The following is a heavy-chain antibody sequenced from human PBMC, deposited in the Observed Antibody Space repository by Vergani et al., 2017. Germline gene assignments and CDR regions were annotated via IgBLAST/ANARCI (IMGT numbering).Heavy chain of an antibody. D-gene: IGHD4-11*01. CDR1: GGSFTSYH. V-gene: IGHV4-34*01. CDR3: ARVNTETNCHLYYYYYMDV. CDR2: IDHTGRP. Sequence: QVQLQQWGGGLLKPSETLSLTCVVNGGSFTSYHWTWIRQSPGEGLEWVGDIDHTGRPDYNPSLKSRLTMSVDKFRNQFSLTLNSVTATDTAIYFCARVNTETNCHLYYYYYMDVWGQGTAVTVS. J-gene: IGHJ6*03.